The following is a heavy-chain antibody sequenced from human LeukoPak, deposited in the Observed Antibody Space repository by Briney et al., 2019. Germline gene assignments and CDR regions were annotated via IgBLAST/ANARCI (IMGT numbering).Heavy chain of an antibody. CDR1: GFTFSSYA. CDR2: ISGSGGST. Sequence: PGGSRRLSCAASGFTFSSYAMSWVRQAPGKGLEWVSSISGSGGSTYYADSGKGRFSISRDNSKNTLYLQMNTLSAEHTAVYSCANSPDYGGKELDYWGQGTLVTVSS. D-gene: IGHD4-23*01. J-gene: IGHJ4*02. CDR3: ANSPDYGGKELDY. V-gene: IGHV3-23*01.